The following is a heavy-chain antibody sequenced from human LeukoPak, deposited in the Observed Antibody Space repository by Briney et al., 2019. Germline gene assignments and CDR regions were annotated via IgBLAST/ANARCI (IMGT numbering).Heavy chain of an antibody. J-gene: IGHJ5*02. CDR1: GFTFSSYG. CDR3: ARSIVAAGNNWFDP. Sequence: GGSLRLSCAASGFTFSSYGMNWVRQAPGKGLEWVSSISSSSSYIYYADSVKGRFTISRDNAKNSLYLQMNRLRAEDTAVYYCARSIVAAGNNWFDPWGQGTLVTVSS. V-gene: IGHV3-21*01. CDR2: ISSSSSYI. D-gene: IGHD6-13*01.